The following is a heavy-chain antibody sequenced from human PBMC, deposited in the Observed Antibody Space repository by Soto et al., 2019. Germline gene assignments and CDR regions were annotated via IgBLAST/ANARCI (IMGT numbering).Heavy chain of an antibody. CDR3: AKGGRETYYYYYDMDV. CDR2: ISYDGNNK. J-gene: IGHJ6*02. V-gene: IGHV3-30*18. CDR1: GFIFSGYG. Sequence: QVQLVESGGGVVQPGRSLRLSCAASGFIFSGYGMHWVRQAPGKGLEWVAVISYDGNNKYYADSVKVRFTISRDNSKNTLYLQMNSLRPEDTAVYYCAKGGRETYYYYYDMDVWGQGTTVTVSS.